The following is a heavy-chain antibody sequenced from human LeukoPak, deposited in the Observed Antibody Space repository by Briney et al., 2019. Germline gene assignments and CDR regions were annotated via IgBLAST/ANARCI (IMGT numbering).Heavy chain of an antibody. J-gene: IGHJ6*02. D-gene: IGHD5-12*01. Sequence: ASVKVSSKVSGYTLTELSMHWVRQAPGKGLEWMGGFDPEDGETIYAQKFQGRVTMTEDTSTDTAYMELSSLRSEDTAVYYCATDLRGYSGYENAYYYGMDVWGQGTTVTVSS. V-gene: IGHV1-24*01. CDR3: ATDLRGYSGYENAYYYGMDV. CDR1: GYTLTELS. CDR2: FDPEDGET.